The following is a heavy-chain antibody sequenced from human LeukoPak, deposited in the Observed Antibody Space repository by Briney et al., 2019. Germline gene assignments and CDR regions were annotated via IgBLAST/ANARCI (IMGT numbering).Heavy chain of an antibody. CDR2: IYYTRNA. V-gene: IGHV4-59*01. CDR3: ARGGGAAGYDNEFDY. J-gene: IGHJ4*02. Sequence: PSETLSLTCTVSGGSIGSYYWSWIRPPPGEGLEWIGYIYYTRNADFNPSLKSRVTISVDTSKDQFSLKLTSVTAADAAVYYCARGGGAAGYDNEFDYWGQGALVTVSS. D-gene: IGHD5-12*01. CDR1: GGSIGSYY.